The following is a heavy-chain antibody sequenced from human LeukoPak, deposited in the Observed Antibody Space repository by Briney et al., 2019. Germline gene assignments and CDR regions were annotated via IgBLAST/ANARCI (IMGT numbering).Heavy chain of an antibody. Sequence: LSLTCTVSGGSISSSSYYWGWIRQPPGKGLEWVSYISSSGSTIYYADSVKGRFTISRDNAKNSLYLQMNSLRAEDTAVYYCARERRKAFDIWGQGTMVTVSS. J-gene: IGHJ3*02. CDR3: ARERRKAFDI. CDR1: GGSISSSSYY. CDR2: ISSSGSTI. V-gene: IGHV3-11*01.